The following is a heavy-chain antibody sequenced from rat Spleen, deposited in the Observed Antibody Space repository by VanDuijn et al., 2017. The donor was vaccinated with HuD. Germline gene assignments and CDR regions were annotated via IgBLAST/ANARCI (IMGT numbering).Heavy chain of an antibody. V-gene: IGHV5S13*01. Sequence: WIASISTGGGNTYSRDSVKGRFTISRDNAKNTQYLQMDSLRSEDTATYYCARQVSGSFDYSGQGVMVTVSS. CDR2: ISTGGGNT. CDR3: ARQVSGSFDY. D-gene: IGHD5-1*01. J-gene: IGHJ2*01.